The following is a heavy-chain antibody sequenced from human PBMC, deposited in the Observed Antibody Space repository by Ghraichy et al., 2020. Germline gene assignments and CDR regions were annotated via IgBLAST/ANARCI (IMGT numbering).Heavy chain of an antibody. CDR3: ARAVGSVRGGDYVAVGYYYYYMDV. V-gene: IGHV4-59*01. J-gene: IGHJ6*03. CDR2: IYYSGST. D-gene: IGHD4-17*01. Sequence: SETLSLTCTVSGGSISSYYWSWIRQPPGKGLEWIGYIYYSGSTNYNPSLKSRVTISVDTSKNQFSLKLSSVTAADTAVYYCARAVGSVRGGDYVAVGYYYYYMDVWGKGTTVTVSS. CDR1: GGSISSYY.